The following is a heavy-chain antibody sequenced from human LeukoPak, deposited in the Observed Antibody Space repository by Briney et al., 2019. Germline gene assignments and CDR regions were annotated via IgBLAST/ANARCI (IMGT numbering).Heavy chain of an antibody. D-gene: IGHD3-3*01. J-gene: IGHJ4*02. V-gene: IGHV4-34*01. CDR2: INHSGST. CDR3: ARFLRSSGGYFDY. Sequence: PSETLSLTCAVYGGSFSGYYWSWIRQPPGKGLEWIGEINHSGSTNYNPSLKSRVTISVDTSKNQFSLKLSSVTAADTAVYYCARFLRSSGGYFDYWGQGNLVTVSS. CDR1: GGSFSGYY.